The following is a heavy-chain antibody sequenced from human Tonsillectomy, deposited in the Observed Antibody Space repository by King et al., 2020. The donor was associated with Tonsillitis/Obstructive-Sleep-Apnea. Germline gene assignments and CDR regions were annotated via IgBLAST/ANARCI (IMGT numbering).Heavy chain of an antibody. CDR2: ISGDGIST. CDR1: GFSFDDYA. V-gene: IGHV3-43*02. D-gene: IGHD4-23*01. Sequence: VQLVESGGGVVQPGGSLRLSCAASGFSFDDYAMHWVRQAPRKGLEWVSLISGDGISTYYADSVKGRFTISRDNSKNSLYLQMNSLRTVDTALYYCAKDGDDYGGILFDYWGQGTQATVSS. CDR3: AKDGDDYGGILFDY. J-gene: IGHJ4*02.